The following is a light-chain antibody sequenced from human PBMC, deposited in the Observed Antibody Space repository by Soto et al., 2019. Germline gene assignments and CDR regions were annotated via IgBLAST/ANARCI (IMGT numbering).Light chain of an antibody. V-gene: IGKV3-20*01. CDR2: AAS. J-gene: IGKJ3*01. Sequence: EIVLTQSPGTLSLSPGERATLSCRASQSFSSSYLAWYQQTPSQAPRLLIYAASSRATGIPERFSGSGSGTDFTLTISRLEPEDFAVYYCQQYSSSPFTFGPGTKVDIK. CDR1: QSFSSSY. CDR3: QQYSSSPFT.